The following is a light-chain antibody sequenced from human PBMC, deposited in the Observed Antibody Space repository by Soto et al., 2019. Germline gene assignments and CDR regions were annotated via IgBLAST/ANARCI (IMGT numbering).Light chain of an antibody. CDR1: QSFSGN. CDR2: VAS. V-gene: IGKV3-15*01. J-gene: IGKJ1*01. CDR3: QQYNNWPRT. Sequence: IVLTQSPGTLSLSPGERVTLSCRASQSFSGNYLTWYQHKPGQAPRLLIYVASYRATGIPARFSGSGSGTEYTLTISSLEPEDFAVYYCQQYNNWPRTFGQGTKVDIK.